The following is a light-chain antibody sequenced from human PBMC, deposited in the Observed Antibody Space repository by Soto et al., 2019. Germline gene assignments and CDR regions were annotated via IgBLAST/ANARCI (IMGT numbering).Light chain of an antibody. CDR3: LLFYGVGLV. CDR2: STN. J-gene: IGLJ2*01. V-gene: IGLV7-43*01. Sequence: QTVVTQEPSLTVSPGVTVTLTCASSTGAVTSGHYPNWFQQKPGQTPRALIYSTNNKHSWTPARFSGSLLGGKAALTLSGAQPEDEAEYYCLLFYGVGLVFGGGTKVTVL. CDR1: TGAVTSGHY.